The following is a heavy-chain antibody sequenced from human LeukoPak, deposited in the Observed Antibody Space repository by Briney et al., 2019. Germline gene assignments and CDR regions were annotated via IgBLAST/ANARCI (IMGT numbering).Heavy chain of an antibody. J-gene: IGHJ4*02. CDR2: IYYSGST. D-gene: IGHD3-22*01. V-gene: IGHV4-30-4*01. Sequence: SETLPLTCTVSGGSISSGDYYWSWIRQPPGKGLEWIGYIYYSGSTYYNPSLKSRVTISVDTSKNQFSLKLSSVTAADTAVYYCARDGDSSPFDYWGQGTLVTVSS. CDR1: GGSISSGDYY. CDR3: ARDGDSSPFDY.